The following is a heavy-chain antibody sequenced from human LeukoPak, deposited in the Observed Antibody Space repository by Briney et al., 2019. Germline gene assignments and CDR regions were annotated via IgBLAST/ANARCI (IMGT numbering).Heavy chain of an antibody. Sequence: GASVKVSCKASGYTFTGYYIHWVRQAPAPGLEWMGWINPNSGGTNYAQKFQGGVTMTRDTSVSTVYMELSRLRSDDTAVYYCARDKSDLVGATTLDYWGQGTLVSVSS. CDR3: ARDKSDLVGATTLDY. CDR1: GYTFTGYY. CDR2: INPNSGGT. D-gene: IGHD1-26*01. J-gene: IGHJ4*02. V-gene: IGHV1-2*02.